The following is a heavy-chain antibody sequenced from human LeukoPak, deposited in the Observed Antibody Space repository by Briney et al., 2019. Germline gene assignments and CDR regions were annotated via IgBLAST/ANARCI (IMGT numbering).Heavy chain of an antibody. J-gene: IGHJ6*02. V-gene: IGHV3-21*01. Sequence: GGSLRLSCAASGFTFSSYSMNWVRQAPGKGLEWVSSISSSSSYIYYADSVKGRFTISRDNAKNSLYLQMNSLRAEDTAVYYCARRGGGLYYYYYGMDVWGQGTTVTVSS. D-gene: IGHD3-16*01. CDR1: GFTFSSYS. CDR3: ARRGGGLYYYYYGMDV. CDR2: ISSSSSYI.